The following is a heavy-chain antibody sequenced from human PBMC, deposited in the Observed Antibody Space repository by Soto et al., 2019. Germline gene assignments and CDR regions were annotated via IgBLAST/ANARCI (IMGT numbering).Heavy chain of an antibody. CDR3: ASTVRHCSSTSCYAVSTWFDP. Sequence: ASVKVSCKASGYTFTGYYMHWVRQAPGQGLEWMGIINPSGGSTSYAQKFQGRVTMTRDTSTSTVYMELSSLRSEDTAVYYCASTVRHCSSTSCYAVSTWFDPWGQGTLVTVSS. J-gene: IGHJ5*02. V-gene: IGHV1-46*03. CDR2: INPSGGST. CDR1: GYTFTGYY. D-gene: IGHD2-2*01.